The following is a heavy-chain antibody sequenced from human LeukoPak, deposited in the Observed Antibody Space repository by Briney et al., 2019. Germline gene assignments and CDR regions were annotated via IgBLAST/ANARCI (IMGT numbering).Heavy chain of an antibody. V-gene: IGHV4-39*01. CDR1: GGSISSSSYY. Sequence: SETLSLTCTVSGGSISSSSYYWGWIRQPPGKGLEWIGSIYYSGSTYYNPSLKSQVTISVDTSKNQFSLKLSSVTAADTAVYYCARHVEVFYYYYYYYMDVWGKGTTVTVSS. D-gene: IGHD1-1*01. CDR2: IYYSGST. J-gene: IGHJ6*03. CDR3: ARHVEVFYYYYYYYMDV.